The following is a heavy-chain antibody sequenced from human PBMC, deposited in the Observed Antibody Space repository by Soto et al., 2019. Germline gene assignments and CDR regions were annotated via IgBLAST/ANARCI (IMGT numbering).Heavy chain of an antibody. J-gene: IGHJ5*02. Sequence: ASVKVSCKASGYTFTGYYMHWVRQAPGQGLEWMGWINPNSGGTNYAQKFQGRVTMTRDTSISTAYMELSRLRSDDTAVYYCARGTGYSSGWPKRDWFDPWGRGTLVTVSS. CDR3: ARGTGYSSGWPKRDWFDP. V-gene: IGHV1-2*02. D-gene: IGHD6-19*01. CDR1: GYTFTGYY. CDR2: INPNSGGT.